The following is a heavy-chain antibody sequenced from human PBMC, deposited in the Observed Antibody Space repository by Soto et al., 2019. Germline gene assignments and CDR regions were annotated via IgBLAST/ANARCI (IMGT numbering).Heavy chain of an antibody. Sequence: PSETLSLTCAVYGGSFSDNYWSWIRQPPGKGLEWIGEINHSGSTNYNPSLKSRVTISVDTSKSKFSLKLSSVTAADTAVYYCAREGVGDFWSGYYRYYYMGVWGKGTTVTVSS. J-gene: IGHJ6*03. CDR1: GGSFSDNY. CDR2: INHSGST. CDR3: AREGVGDFWSGYYRYYYMGV. D-gene: IGHD3-3*01. V-gene: IGHV4-34*01.